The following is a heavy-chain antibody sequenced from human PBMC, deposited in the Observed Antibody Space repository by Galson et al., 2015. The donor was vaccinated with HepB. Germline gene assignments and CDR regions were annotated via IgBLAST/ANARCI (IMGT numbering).Heavy chain of an antibody. CDR3: AGDHGRFRYDCSSTSCVGTGRGWFDP. Sequence: QSGAEVKKPGESLRISCKGSGYSFTSYWISWVRQMPGKGLEWMGRVDPSDSYTNYSPSFQGHVTISADKSISTAYLQWSSLRSEDTAVYYCAGDHGRFRYDCSSTSCVGTGRGWFDPWGQGTLVTVSS. J-gene: IGHJ5*02. V-gene: IGHV5-10-1*01. CDR2: VDPSDSYT. CDR1: GYSFTSYW. D-gene: IGHD2-2*01.